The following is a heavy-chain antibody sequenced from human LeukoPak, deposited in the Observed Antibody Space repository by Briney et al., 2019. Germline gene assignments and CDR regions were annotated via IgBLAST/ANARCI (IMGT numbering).Heavy chain of an antibody. Sequence: GGSLRLSCAASGFTFGSYAMSWVRQAPGKGLEWVSAISGSGGSTYYADSVKGRFTISRDNSKNTLYLQMNSLRAEDTAVYYCAKAFTVKYYYYYMDVWGKGTTVTVSS. CDR2: ISGSGGST. CDR1: GFTFGSYA. D-gene: IGHD4-11*01. J-gene: IGHJ6*03. V-gene: IGHV3-23*01. CDR3: AKAFTVKYYYYYMDV.